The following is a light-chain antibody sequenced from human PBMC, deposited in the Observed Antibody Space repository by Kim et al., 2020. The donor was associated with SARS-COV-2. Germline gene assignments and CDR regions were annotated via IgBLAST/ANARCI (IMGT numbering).Light chain of an antibody. CDR3: QQSNTAPLLT. CDR1: QSINAY. J-gene: IGKJ4*01. V-gene: IGKV1-39*01. Sequence: SVGDRVTITCRASQSINAYLNWYQQKPGKAPKLLIYAASTLQSGVPSRFSGSGSGTDFTLTINSLQTEDFATYYSQQSNTAPLLTFGGGTKVDIK. CDR2: AAS.